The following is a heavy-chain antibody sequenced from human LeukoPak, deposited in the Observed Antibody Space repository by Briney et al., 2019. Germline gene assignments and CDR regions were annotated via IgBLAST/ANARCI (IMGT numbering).Heavy chain of an antibody. Sequence: GGSLRLSCAASGFTFNSFVMSWVRQAPGKGLEWVSSISVNGGTYYADSVKGRFTISRDNSKNALYLQMNSLRAEDRAVYYCARGNGHASDIWGQGTMVTVSS. J-gene: IGHJ3*02. CDR2: ISVNGGT. D-gene: IGHD2-8*01. CDR1: GFTFNSFV. V-gene: IGHV3-23*01. CDR3: ARGNGHASDI.